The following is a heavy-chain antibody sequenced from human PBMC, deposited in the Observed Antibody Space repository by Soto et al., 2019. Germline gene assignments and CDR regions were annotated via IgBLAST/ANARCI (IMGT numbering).Heavy chain of an antibody. J-gene: IGHJ6*02. CDR3: ARDHDFWSGPNPNRYYYYGMDV. CDR1: GGTFSSYA. Sequence: GASVKVSCKASGGTFSSYAISWVRQAPGQGLEWMGWMNPNSGNTGYAQKFQGRVTMTRNTSISTAYMELSSLRSEDTAVYYCARDHDFWSGPNPNRYYYYGMDVWGQGTTVTVSS. CDR2: MNPNSGNT. V-gene: IGHV1-8*02. D-gene: IGHD3-3*01.